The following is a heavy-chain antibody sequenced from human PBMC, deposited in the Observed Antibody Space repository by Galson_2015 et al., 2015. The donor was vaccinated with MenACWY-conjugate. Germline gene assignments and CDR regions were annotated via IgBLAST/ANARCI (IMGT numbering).Heavy chain of an antibody. CDR1: GDSISSSNW. CDR3: ARDPIAVTGTFYDY. J-gene: IGHJ4*02. Sequence: ETLSLTCAVSGDSISSSNWWSWVRQSPGKGLEWIGEVYHSGSTNYNPSVKSRVTISVDKSKNQFSLKLGAVTAADTAVYYCARDPIAVTGTFYDYWGQGTLVTVSS. D-gene: IGHD6-19*01. CDR2: VYHSGST. V-gene: IGHV4-4*02.